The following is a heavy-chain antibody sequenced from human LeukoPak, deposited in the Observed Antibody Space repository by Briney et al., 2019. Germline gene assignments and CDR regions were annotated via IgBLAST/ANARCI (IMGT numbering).Heavy chain of an antibody. CDR3: ARGAASDY. CDR2: ISYAGNNE. D-gene: IGHD2-15*01. J-gene: IGHJ4*02. CDR1: GFTFSGHA. Sequence: GGSLRLSCAASGFTFSGHAMRWVRQAPGEGLEWVASISYAGNNEKYAVSVEGRFTISRDNSKNTLYLQMNNLRTGDTATYFCARGAASDYWGQGTLVTVSS. V-gene: IGHV3-30*04.